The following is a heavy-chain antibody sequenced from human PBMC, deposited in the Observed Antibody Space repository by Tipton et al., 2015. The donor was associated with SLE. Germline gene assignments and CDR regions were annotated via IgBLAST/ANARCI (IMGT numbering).Heavy chain of an antibody. CDR2: IYYSGST. CDR1: GGSISSSSYY. J-gene: IGHJ4*02. Sequence: TLSLTCTVSGGSISSSSYYWGWIRQPPGKGLEWIGYIYYSGSTNYNPSLKSRVTISVDTSKNQFSLKLSSVTAADTAVYYCARLPGYSSSWFQGFDYWGQGTLVTVSS. CDR3: ARLPGYSSSWFQGFDY. V-gene: IGHV4-61*05. D-gene: IGHD6-13*01.